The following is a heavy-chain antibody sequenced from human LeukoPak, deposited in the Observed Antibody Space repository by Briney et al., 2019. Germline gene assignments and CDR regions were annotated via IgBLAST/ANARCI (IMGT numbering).Heavy chain of an antibody. J-gene: IGHJ4*02. CDR1: GFTFSSYG. CDR2: IRYDGSNK. V-gene: IGHV3-30*02. Sequence: GGSLRLSCAASGFTFSSYGMHWVRQAPGKGLEWVAFIRYDGSNKYYADSVKGRFTISRDNSKNTLYLQMNSLRAEDTAVYYCAKDPLTYYYDSRAYRIRLVWGQGTLVTVSS. CDR3: AKDPLTYYYDSRAYRIRLV. D-gene: IGHD3-22*01.